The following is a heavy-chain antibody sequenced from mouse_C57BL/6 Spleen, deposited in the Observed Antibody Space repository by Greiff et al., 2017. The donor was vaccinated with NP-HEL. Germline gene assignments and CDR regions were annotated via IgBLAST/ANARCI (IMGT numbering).Heavy chain of an antibody. J-gene: IGHJ3*01. CDR2: ISDGASYT. Sequence: EVQRVESGGGLVKPGGSLKLSCAASGFTFSSYAMSWVRQTPEKRLEWVATISDGASYTYYPDNVKGRFTISRDNAKNNLYLQMSHLKSEDTAMYYCARDGAYWGQGTLVTVSA. CDR1: GFTFSSYA. V-gene: IGHV5-4*01. CDR3: ARDGAY.